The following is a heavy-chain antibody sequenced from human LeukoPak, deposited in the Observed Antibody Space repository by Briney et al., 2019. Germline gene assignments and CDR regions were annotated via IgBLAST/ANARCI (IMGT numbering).Heavy chain of an antibody. D-gene: IGHD2-2*01. CDR3: ARDHRPYQLLPKDTNWFDP. J-gene: IGHJ5*02. V-gene: IGHV4-59*01. CDR1: GGSISSYY. CDR2: IYYSASN. Sequence: SETLPLTCTVSGGSISSYYWRWIRQPPGKGLEWIGYIYYSASNNSNPSLESRITISVDTSKSQFSLKLSSVTAADTAVYHCARDHRPYQLLPKDTNWFDPGGQGTLVSVSS.